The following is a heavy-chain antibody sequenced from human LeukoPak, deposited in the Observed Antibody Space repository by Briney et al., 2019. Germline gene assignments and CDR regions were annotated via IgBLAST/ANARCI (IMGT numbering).Heavy chain of an antibody. J-gene: IGHJ4*02. D-gene: IGHD2-2*01. CDR1: GGTFSSYA. CDR2: IIPILGIA. V-gene: IGHV1-69*10. CDR3: VRDNRRYCSSTSCYLYY. Sequence: GASVTVSCKASGGTFSSYAISWVRQAPGQGLEWMGRIIPILGIANYAQKFQGRVTITADKSTSTGYMELRSLRSDDTAVYYCVRDNRRYCSSTSCYLYYWGQGTLVTVSS.